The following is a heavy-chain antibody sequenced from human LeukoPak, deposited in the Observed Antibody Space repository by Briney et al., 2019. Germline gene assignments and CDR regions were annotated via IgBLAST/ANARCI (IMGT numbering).Heavy chain of an antibody. Sequence: GGSLRLFCAASGFTFSIYNMTWLRQAPGRGLEWLSYINGSSSDTKYADSVKGRFPISRDNAKNSLYLLMNSLRAEDTAVYYCARRGTTYCTVDSCHPNWFDPWGQGTLVTVSP. J-gene: IGHJ5*02. D-gene: IGHD2-15*01. V-gene: IGHV3-11*03. CDR1: GFTFSIYN. CDR2: INGSSSDT. CDR3: ARRGTTYCTVDSCHPNWFDP.